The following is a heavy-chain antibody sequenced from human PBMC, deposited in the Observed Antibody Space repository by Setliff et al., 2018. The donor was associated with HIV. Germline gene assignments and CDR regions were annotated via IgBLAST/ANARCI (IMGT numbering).Heavy chain of an antibody. J-gene: IGHJ4*02. V-gene: IGHV4-30-4*01. D-gene: IGHD6-13*01. CDR1: GGSISSGDYY. CDR3: ARDEGLAATGNY. Sequence: PSETLSLTCTVSGGSISSGDYYWSWIRQSPGKGLEWIGHIYYSGRIYYNPSLKSRVTISVDTSRTQLSLKLSSVTAADTAVYYCARDEGLAATGNYWGQGMLVTAPQ. CDR2: IYYSGRI.